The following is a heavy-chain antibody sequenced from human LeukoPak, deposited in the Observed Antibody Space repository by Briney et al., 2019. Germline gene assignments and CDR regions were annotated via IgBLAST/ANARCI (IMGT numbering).Heavy chain of an antibody. Sequence: SETLSLTCTVSGGSISSYYWSWIRQPPGKGLEWIGEINHSGSTNYNPSLKSRVTISVDTSKNQFSLKLSSVTAADTAVYYCASGVANYYYYGMDVWGQGTTVTVSS. CDR1: GGSISSYY. V-gene: IGHV4-34*01. D-gene: IGHD5-12*01. CDR3: ASGVANYYYYGMDV. CDR2: INHSGST. J-gene: IGHJ6*02.